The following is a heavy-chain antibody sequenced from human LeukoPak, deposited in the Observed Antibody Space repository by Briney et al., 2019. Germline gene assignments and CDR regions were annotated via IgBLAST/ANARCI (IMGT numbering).Heavy chain of an antibody. CDR1: GGSISSGDYY. CDR2: IYYSGST. D-gene: IGHD3-9*01. Sequence: PSQTLSLTCTVSGGSISSGDYYWSWTRQPPGRGLEWIGYIYYSGSTYYNPSLKSRVTISVDTSKNQFSLKLSSVTAADTAVYYCARTPYYDILTGYYKEMAFDYWGQGTLVTVSS. V-gene: IGHV4-30-4*01. CDR3: ARTPYYDILTGYYKEMAFDY. J-gene: IGHJ4*02.